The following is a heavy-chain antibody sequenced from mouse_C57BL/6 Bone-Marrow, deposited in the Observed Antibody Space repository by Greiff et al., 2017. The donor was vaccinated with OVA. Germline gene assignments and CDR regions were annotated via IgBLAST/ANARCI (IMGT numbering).Heavy chain of an antibody. D-gene: IGHD3-3*01. CDR2: IDPETGGT. J-gene: IGHJ1*03. V-gene: IGHV1-15*01. CDR1: GYTFTDYE. CDR3: TRGDWHWYFDV. Sequence: QVTLKESGAELVRPGASVTLSCKASGYTFTDYEMHWVKQTPVHGLEWIGAIDPETGGTAYNQKFKGKAILTADKSSSTAYMELRSLTSEDSAVDYCTRGDWHWYFDVWGTGTTVTVSS.